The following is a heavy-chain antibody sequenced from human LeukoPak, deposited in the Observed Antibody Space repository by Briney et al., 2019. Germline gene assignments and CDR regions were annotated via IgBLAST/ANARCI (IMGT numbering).Heavy chain of an antibody. D-gene: IGHD3-22*01. J-gene: IGHJ3*02. V-gene: IGHV1-18*01. CDR3: ARDLPPWRGFDSSGYYLDAFDI. CDR2: ISAYNGNT. CDR1: GYTFTSYG. Sequence: GASVKVSCKASGYTFTSYGIGWVRQAPGQGLEWMGWISAYNGNTNYAQKLQGRVTMTTDTSTSTAYMELRSLRSDDTAVYYCARDLPPWRGFDSSGYYLDAFDIWGQGTMVTVSS.